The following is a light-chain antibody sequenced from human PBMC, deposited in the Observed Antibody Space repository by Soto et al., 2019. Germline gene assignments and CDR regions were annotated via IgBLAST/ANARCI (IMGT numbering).Light chain of an antibody. Sequence: LTQPASVSGSPGQSITISCTGTSSDVGSYNLVSWYQQHPGKAPKLMIYEVSKWPSGISNRFSGSKSGNTASLTISGLQAEDEGDYYCCSYAGSHYVFGTGTKVTVL. CDR2: EVS. V-gene: IGLV2-23*02. CDR1: SSDVGSYNL. CDR3: CSYAGSHYV. J-gene: IGLJ1*01.